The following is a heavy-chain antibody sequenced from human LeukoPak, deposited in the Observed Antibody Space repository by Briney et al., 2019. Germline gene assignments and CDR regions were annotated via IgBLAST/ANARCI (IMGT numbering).Heavy chain of an antibody. D-gene: IGHD6-6*01. V-gene: IGHV4-39*07. CDR3: ARTPTSSIAARSPQYYFDY. CDR1: GGSISSSSYY. CDR2: IYYSGST. J-gene: IGHJ4*02. Sequence: SETLSLTCTVSGGSISSSSYYWGWIRQPPGKGLEWIGSIYYSGSTYYNPSLKSRVTISVDTSKNQFSLKLSSVTAADTAVYYCARTPTSSIAARSPQYYFDYWGQGTLVTVSS.